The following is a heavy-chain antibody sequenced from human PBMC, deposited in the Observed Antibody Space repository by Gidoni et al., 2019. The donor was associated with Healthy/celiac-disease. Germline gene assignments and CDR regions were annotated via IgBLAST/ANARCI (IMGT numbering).Heavy chain of an antibody. J-gene: IGHJ4*02. CDR2: IYHSGST. CDR1: GYSISSGYY. V-gene: IGHV4-38-2*02. Sequence: QVQLQESGTGLVKPSERMSLTCTVSGYSISSGYYWGWIRQPPGKGLEWIGSIYHSGSTYSTPSLKSRVTISVDTSKTQFSLKLSSVTAADTAVYYCARVVLYFDSSGYYFDYWGQGTLVTVSS. D-gene: IGHD3-22*01. CDR3: ARVVLYFDSSGYYFDY.